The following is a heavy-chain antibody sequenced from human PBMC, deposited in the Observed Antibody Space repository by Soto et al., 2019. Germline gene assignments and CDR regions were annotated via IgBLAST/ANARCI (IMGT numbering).Heavy chain of an antibody. Sequence: EVQVLESGGGLVQPGGSLRLSCAASGFTFSRYGMNWVRQAPGKGLEWLSGVRSDGDTTYNADSVKGRFTVSRDNFRNTVDLQMNNLRVEDTAVYYCAKGKGVGATPDGANCWGQGTLVTVSP. CDR2: VRSDGDTT. J-gene: IGHJ4*02. CDR1: GFTFSRYG. V-gene: IGHV3-23*01. CDR3: AKGKGVGATPDGANC. D-gene: IGHD1-26*01.